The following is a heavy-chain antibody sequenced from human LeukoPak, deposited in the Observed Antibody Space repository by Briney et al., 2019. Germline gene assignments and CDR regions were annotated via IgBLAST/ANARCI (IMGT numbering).Heavy chain of an antibody. Sequence: GGSLRLSCAASGFTFSSYAMHWVRQAPGKGLEWVAVISYDGSNKYYADSVKGRFTISRDNSKNTLYLQMNSLRAEDTAVYYCARGGGSYILDYWGQGTLVTVSS. CDR3: ARGGGSYILDY. CDR2: ISYDGSNK. CDR1: GFTFSSYA. D-gene: IGHD1-26*01. V-gene: IGHV3-30-3*01. J-gene: IGHJ4*02.